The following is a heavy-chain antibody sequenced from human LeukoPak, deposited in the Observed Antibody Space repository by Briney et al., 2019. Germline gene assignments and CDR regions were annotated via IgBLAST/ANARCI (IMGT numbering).Heavy chain of an antibody. CDR2: ISDSSRTI. CDR1: GLTFSSYS. J-gene: IGHJ3*02. D-gene: IGHD4-23*01. V-gene: IGHV3-48*02. Sequence: GGSLRLSCAASGLTFSSYSMNWVRQAPGKGLEWVSYISDSSRTIFYADSVKGRFTISRDNAKNSLYLQMNSLRDEDTAVYYCARDPCGGRDDGAFDIWGQGTMVTVSS. CDR3: ARDPCGGRDDGAFDI.